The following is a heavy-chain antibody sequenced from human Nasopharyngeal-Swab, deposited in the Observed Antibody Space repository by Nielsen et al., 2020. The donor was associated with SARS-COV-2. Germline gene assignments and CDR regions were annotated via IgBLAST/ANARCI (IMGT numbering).Heavy chain of an antibody. D-gene: IGHD2-15*01. CDR3: ARVRSVRRIYSRFYYYGMDV. J-gene: IGHJ6*02. V-gene: IGHV4-34*13. CDR2: INHSGST. Sequence: RQAPGKGLEWIGEINHSGSTRYNPSLKSRVTISVDTSKNQFSLKLSSVTAADTAVYYCARVRSVRRIYSRFYYYGMDVWGQGTTVTVSS.